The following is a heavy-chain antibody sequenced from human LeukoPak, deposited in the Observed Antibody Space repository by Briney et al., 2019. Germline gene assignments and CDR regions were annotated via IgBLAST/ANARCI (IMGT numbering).Heavy chain of an antibody. D-gene: IGHD3-10*01. CDR1: GFTFSSYA. J-gene: IGHJ4*02. CDR3: AKDRRTKVRGVAAC. CDR2: IWYDGSNK. Sequence: GGSLRLSCAASGFTFSSYAMRWVRQAPGKGLEWVAFIWYDGSNKYYADSVKGRFTISRDNSKNTLYLQMNSLRAQDTAVYYCAKDRRTKVRGVAACWGQGTLIIVS. V-gene: IGHV3-30*02.